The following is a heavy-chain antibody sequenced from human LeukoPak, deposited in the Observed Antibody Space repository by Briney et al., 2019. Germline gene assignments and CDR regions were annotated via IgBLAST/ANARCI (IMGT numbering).Heavy chain of an antibody. D-gene: IGHD2-21*01. J-gene: IGHJ4*02. CDR2: ISGSGGST. CDR1: GFTFSSYA. V-gene: IGHV3-23*01. Sequence: GGSLRLSCAASGFTFSSYAMSWVRQAPGKGLEWVSSISGSGGSTYYADSVRGRFTVSRDNSRNTLALQMNSLKTEDTAVYYCTSLSGPGDAGVIEDYWGQGTLVTVSS. CDR3: TSLSGPGDAGVIEDY.